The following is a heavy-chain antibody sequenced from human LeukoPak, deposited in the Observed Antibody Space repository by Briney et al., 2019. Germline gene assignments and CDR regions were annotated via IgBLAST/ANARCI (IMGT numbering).Heavy chain of an antibody. V-gene: IGHV1-2*02. J-gene: IGHJ4*02. CDR3: ARVVFKSRGPGIAAAHSGY. CDR1: GYTFTGYY. CDR2: INPNSGGT. Sequence: ASVKVSCKASGYTFTGYYMHWVRQAPGQGLEWMGWINPNSGGTNYAQKFQGRVTMTRDTSISTAYMELSRLRSDDTAVYYCARVVFKSRGPGIAAAHSGYWGQGTLVTVSS. D-gene: IGHD6-13*01.